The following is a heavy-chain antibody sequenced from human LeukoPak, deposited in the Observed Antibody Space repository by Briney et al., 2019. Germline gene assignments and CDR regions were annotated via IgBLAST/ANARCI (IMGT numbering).Heavy chain of an antibody. J-gene: IGHJ5*02. Sequence: PSETLSLTCTVSGGSISSSSYYWGWIRQPPGKGLEWIGSIYYSGSTYYNPSLKSRVTISVDTSKNQFSLKLSSVTAADTAVYYCARDRSIAARRGWFDPWGQGTLVTVSS. CDR2: IYYSGST. V-gene: IGHV4-39*07. D-gene: IGHD6-6*01. CDR3: ARDRSIAARRGWFDP. CDR1: GGSISSSSYY.